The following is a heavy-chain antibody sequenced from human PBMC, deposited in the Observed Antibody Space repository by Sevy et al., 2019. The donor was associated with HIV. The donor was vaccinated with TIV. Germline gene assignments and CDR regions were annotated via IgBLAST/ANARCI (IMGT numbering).Heavy chain of an antibody. CDR2: ISYDGINK. D-gene: IGHD5-18*01. CDR3: AKRYNYGYFYYYGMDV. CDR1: GFTFSSYS. J-gene: IGHJ6*02. V-gene: IGHV3-30-3*02. Sequence: GGSLRLSCATSGFTFSSYSMHWVRQAPGKGLEWVATISYDGINKHYADSVKGRFTISRDNFKNSLSLQMNSLRAEDTAVYYCAKRYNYGYFYYYGMDVWGQGTTVTVSS.